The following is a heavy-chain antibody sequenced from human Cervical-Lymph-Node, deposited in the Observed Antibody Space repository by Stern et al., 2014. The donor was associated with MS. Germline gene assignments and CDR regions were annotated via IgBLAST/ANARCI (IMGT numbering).Heavy chain of an antibody. D-gene: IGHD5-18*01. J-gene: IGHJ4*02. V-gene: IGHV4-31*03. CDR2: INYIGSN. CDR1: GGSISSGGYY. Sequence: VQLVESGPGLVKPSQTLSLTCTVSGGSISSGGYYWSWIRQPPGTGLVWIGYINYIGSNYSNPYLKSRITISVDTSKNPLSLTLSSVTAADTAVYYCARAKGYSYGPTEYYFDYWGQGTLVTVSS. CDR3: ARAKGYSYGPTEYYFDY.